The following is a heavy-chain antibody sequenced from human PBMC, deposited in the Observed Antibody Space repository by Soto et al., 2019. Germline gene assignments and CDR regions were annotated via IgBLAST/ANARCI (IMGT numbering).Heavy chain of an antibody. CDR1: GGTFSSYA. Sequence: ASVKVSCKASGGTFSSYAISWVRQAPGQGLEWMGGIIPIFGTANYAQKFQGRVTITADESTSTAYMELSSLRSEETAVYYCARRYCSSTSCYFYTYYGMDVWVQGTTVTVSS. D-gene: IGHD2-2*01. CDR2: IIPIFGTA. CDR3: ARRYCSSTSCYFYTYYGMDV. V-gene: IGHV1-69*13. J-gene: IGHJ6*02.